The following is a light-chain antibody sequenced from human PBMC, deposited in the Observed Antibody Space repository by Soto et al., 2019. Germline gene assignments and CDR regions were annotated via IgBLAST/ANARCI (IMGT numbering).Light chain of an antibody. CDR1: QSISNY. V-gene: IGKV1-39*01. Sequence: DIQMTQSPSSLSASIGDRVTITCRASQSISNYLNWYQQKPGKAPKPLIYAASSLQSGVPSRFSGSGSGTDFTLTISTLQPEDFATYYCQQSFRTPLTFGGGTKVEIK. J-gene: IGKJ4*01. CDR3: QQSFRTPLT. CDR2: AAS.